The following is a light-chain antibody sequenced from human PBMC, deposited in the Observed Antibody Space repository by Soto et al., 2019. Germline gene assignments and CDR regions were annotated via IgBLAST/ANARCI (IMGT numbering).Light chain of an antibody. CDR2: DVS. Sequence: QSALTQPASVSGSPGQSITISCTGTSSDVGGYNYVSWYQHYPGKAPKLMIYDVSNRPSGVSNRFSGSKSGNTASLTISGLQAEDEADYYCRSYTSSSTLGVFGTGTKVTVL. J-gene: IGLJ1*01. CDR3: RSYTSSSTLGV. CDR1: SSDVGGYNY. V-gene: IGLV2-14*03.